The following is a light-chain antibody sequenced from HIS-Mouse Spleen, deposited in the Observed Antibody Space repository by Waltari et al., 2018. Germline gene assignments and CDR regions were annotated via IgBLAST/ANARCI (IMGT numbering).Light chain of an antibody. CDR3: CSYAGSSTYWV. CDR1: RSDVGSYNL. Sequence: QSALTQPASVSGSPGQSITISCTGTRSDVGSYNLVSWYQQHPGKAPKLLIYEGSNRPSGVSNRFSGSKSGNTASLTISGLQAEDEADYYCCSYAGSSTYWVFGGGTKLTVL. J-gene: IGLJ3*02. CDR2: EGS. V-gene: IGLV2-23*01.